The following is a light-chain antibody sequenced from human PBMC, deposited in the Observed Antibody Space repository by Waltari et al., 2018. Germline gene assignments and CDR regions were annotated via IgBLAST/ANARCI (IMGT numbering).Light chain of an antibody. V-gene: IGLV2-14*01. J-gene: IGLJ2*01. CDR3: SSYTSSSTLV. CDR2: EVS. CDR1: SRDVGGYNY. Sequence: QSALPQPASVSASPGQSITISCTGTSRDVGGYNYASWYQQHPGKTPKLMIYEVSNRPSGVSNRFSGSKSGNTASLTISGLQAEDEADYYCSSYTSSSTLVFGGGTKLTVL.